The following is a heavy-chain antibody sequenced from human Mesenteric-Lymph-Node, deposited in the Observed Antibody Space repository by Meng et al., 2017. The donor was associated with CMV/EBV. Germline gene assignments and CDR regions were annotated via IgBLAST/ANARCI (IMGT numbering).Heavy chain of an antibody. V-gene: IGHV4-39*01. Sequence: SETLSLTCTVSGGSVSSGSYYWSWIRQPPGKGLEWIGSIYYSGSTYYNPSLKSRVTISVDTSKNQFSLKLSSVTAADTAVYYCARLIPYYYDSSGYSPEGYFDYWGQGTLVTVSS. CDR3: ARLIPYYYDSSGYSPEGYFDY. J-gene: IGHJ4*02. CDR2: IYYSGST. D-gene: IGHD3-22*01. CDR1: GGSVSSGSYY.